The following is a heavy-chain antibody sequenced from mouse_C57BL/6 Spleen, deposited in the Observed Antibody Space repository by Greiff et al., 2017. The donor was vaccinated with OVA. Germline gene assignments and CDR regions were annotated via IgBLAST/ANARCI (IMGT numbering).Heavy chain of an antibody. Sequence: EVKVVESGGGLVQSGRSLRLSCATSGFTFSDFYMEWVRQAPGQGLEWIAASRNKANDYTTEYSASVKGRLIVSRDTSQSIRYLQMNALRAEDTAIYYCARDLYAMDYWGQGTSVTVSS. V-gene: IGHV7-1*01. J-gene: IGHJ4*01. CDR3: ARDLYAMDY. CDR1: GFTFSDFY. CDR2: SRNKANDYTT.